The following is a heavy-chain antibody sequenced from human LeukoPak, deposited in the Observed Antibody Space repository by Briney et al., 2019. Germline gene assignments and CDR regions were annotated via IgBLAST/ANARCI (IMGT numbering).Heavy chain of an antibody. J-gene: IGHJ4*02. V-gene: IGHV1-18*01. Sequence: ASVKVSCKASGYTFTSYGISWVRQAPGQGLEWMGWISAYNGNTNYAQKLQGRVTMTTDASTSTAYMELSRLRSDDTAVYYCARELGYCSSTSCPPGYWGQGTLVTVSS. D-gene: IGHD2-2*01. CDR2: ISAYNGNT. CDR3: ARELGYCSSTSCPPGY. CDR1: GYTFTSYG.